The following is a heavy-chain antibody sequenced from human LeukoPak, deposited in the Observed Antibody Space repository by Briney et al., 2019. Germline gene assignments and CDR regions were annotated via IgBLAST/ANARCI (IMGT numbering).Heavy chain of an antibody. V-gene: IGHV4-4*02. CDR1: GDSITSNHW. J-gene: IGHJ4*02. CDR2: IFHSGTT. D-gene: IGHD5-24*01. CDR3: ASARWDF. Sequence: TPSGTLSHTCVVSGDSITSNHWWSWVRQPPGKGLEWIGEIFHSGTTNYNPSLMSRVIISVDKSKNQFSLKLNSVTAADTAVYYCASARWDFWGRGTLVTVSS.